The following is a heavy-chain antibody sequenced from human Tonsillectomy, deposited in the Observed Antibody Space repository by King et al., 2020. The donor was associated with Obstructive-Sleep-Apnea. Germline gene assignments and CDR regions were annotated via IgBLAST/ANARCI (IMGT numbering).Heavy chain of an antibody. CDR1: GGSISSYY. V-gene: IGHV4-59*01. CDR2: IYYSGST. Sequence: VQLQESGPGLVKPSETLSLTCTVSGGSISSYYWSWIRQPPGKGLEWIGYIYYSGSTNYNPSLKSRVTISVDTSKNQFSLKLSSVTAADTAVYYCARGGGYYYDSSGSGWFDPWGQGTLVTVSS. CDR3: ARGGGYYYDSSGSGWFDP. D-gene: IGHD3-22*01. J-gene: IGHJ5*02.